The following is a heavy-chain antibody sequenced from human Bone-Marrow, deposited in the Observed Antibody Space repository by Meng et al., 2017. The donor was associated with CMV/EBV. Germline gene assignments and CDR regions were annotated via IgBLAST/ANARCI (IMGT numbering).Heavy chain of an antibody. CDR3: RGSYQRSDY. V-gene: IGHV3-7*01. J-gene: IGHJ4*02. Sequence: GGSLRLPCAASGFTFSSYWMSWVRQDPGKGREWVANIKQDGSEKYYVDSVKGRFTISRDNDTNSLYLQMNSLRAEDTAVYYCRGSYQRSDYWGQGALVTVSS. CDR1: GFTFSSYW. CDR2: IKQDGSEK. D-gene: IGHD1-26*01.